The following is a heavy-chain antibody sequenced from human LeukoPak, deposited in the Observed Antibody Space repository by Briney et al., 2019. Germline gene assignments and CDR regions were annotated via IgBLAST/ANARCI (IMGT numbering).Heavy chain of an antibody. V-gene: IGHV3-21*01. Sequence: AGGSLRLSCAASGFTFSSCSMNWVRQAPGKGLEWVSSISSSSSYIYYADSVKGRFTISRDNAKNSLYLQMNSLRAEDTAVYYCARDNRGDFWSGYYTGLRFHAFDIWGQGTMVTVSS. J-gene: IGHJ3*02. CDR3: ARDNRGDFWSGYYTGLRFHAFDI. CDR1: GFTFSSCS. CDR2: ISSSSSYI. D-gene: IGHD3-3*01.